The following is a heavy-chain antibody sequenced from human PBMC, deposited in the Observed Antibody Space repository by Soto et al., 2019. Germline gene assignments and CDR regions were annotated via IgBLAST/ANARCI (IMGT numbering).Heavy chain of an antibody. J-gene: IGHJ5*02. CDR3: AALLGHCFNNNSFFRWFDP. V-gene: IGHV4-39*01. CDR2: ISYTGNT. D-gene: IGHD2-15*01. CDR1: GGSITSPNYY. Sequence: QVQLQESGPGLVKPSETLSLTCAVSGGSITSPNYYWGWVRQPSGKGPEWIGTISYTGNTFYSLSLRSRVTISLDTSKNQFSLKVNSVAAADSAVYYCAALLGHCFNNNSFFRWFDPWGPGTQVTVSS.